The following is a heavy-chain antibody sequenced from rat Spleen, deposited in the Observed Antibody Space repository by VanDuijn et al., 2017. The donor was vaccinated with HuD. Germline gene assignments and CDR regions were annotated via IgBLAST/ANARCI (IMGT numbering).Heavy chain of an antibody. CDR3: TAMGTGY. J-gene: IGHJ2*01. CDR1: GFTFSNAA. Sequence: VRLVESGGGLVQPKESLKISCAASGFTFSNAAMYWVRQAPGKGLEWVARIRTKPNNYATYYADSVKGRFTISRDDSKSMVYLQMDNLKTEDTAMYYCTAMGTGYWGQGVMVTVSS. V-gene: IGHV10-5*01. D-gene: IGHD1-7*01. CDR2: IRTKPNNYAT.